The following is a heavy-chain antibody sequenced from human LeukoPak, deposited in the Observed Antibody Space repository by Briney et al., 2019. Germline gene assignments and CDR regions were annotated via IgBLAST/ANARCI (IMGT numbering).Heavy chain of an antibody. J-gene: IGHJ5*02. V-gene: IGHV4-59*08. CDR2: IYYSGST. CDR3: ARSGTTMGNYWFDP. CDR1: GGSISSYY. Sequence: SETLSLTCTVSGGSISSYYWSWIRQPPGKGLEWIGYIYYSGSTNYNPSLKSRVTISVDTSKNQFSLKLSSVTAADTAVYYCARSGTTMGNYWFDPWGQGTLVTVSS. D-gene: IGHD1-1*01.